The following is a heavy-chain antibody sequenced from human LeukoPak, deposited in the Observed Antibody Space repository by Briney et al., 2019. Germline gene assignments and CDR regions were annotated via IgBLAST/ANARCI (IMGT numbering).Heavy chain of an antibody. V-gene: IGHV4-4*07. D-gene: IGHD3-10*01. J-gene: IGHJ4*02. Sequence: PSETLSLTCSISGGSFSSYFWSWVRQPAGKGLEWIGRIYTSGSTNYNPSLKSRVTISVDTSKTQFSLKLSSVTAADTAVYYCASSGGYWGQGTLVTVSS. CDR2: IYTSGST. CDR1: GGSFSSYF. CDR3: ASSGGY.